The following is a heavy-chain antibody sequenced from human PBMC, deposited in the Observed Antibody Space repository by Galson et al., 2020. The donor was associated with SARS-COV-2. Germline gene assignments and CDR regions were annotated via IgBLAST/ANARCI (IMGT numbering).Heavy chain of an antibody. CDR2: IYYSGST. CDR1: GGSISSSSYY. Sequence: SEPLSLTCTVSGGSISSSSYYWGWIRQPPGKGLEWIGSIYYSGSTYYNPSLKSRVTISVDTSKNQFSLKLSSVTAADTAVYYCASYQTGYGMDVWGQGTTVTGSS. J-gene: IGHJ6*02. V-gene: IGHV4-39*01. CDR3: ASYQTGYGMDV.